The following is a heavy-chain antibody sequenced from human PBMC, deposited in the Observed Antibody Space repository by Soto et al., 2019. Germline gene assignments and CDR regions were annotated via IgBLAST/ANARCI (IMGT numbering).Heavy chain of an antibody. J-gene: IGHJ4*02. Sequence: PGGSLRLSCAASGFTFSTYSMNWVRQAPGKGLEWVSYISSSGSTIYYADSVKGRFTISRDNAKNTLYLQMNSLRAEDTAMYYCARDQDTFGQAVFDSWGQGTLVTVSS. CDR2: ISSSGSTI. V-gene: IGHV3-48*04. CDR1: GFTFSTYS. D-gene: IGHD3-16*01. CDR3: ARDQDTFGQAVFDS.